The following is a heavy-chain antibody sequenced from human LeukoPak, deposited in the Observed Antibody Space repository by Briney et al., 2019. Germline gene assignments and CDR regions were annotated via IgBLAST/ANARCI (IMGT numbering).Heavy chain of an antibody. Sequence: GGSLRLSCEASGFTFSSHIISWARQAPGKGLEWVANIKQDGSDKYYVDSVKGRFTISRDNAKNSLHLQMNSLRVEDTAVYFCARENDGFDIWGQGTTVTVSS. J-gene: IGHJ3*02. CDR1: GFTFSSHI. CDR2: IKQDGSDK. CDR3: ARENDGFDI. V-gene: IGHV3-7*01.